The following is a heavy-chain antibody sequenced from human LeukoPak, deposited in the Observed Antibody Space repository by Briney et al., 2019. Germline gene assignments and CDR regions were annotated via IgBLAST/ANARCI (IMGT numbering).Heavy chain of an antibody. D-gene: IGHD1-14*01. J-gene: IGHJ4*02. CDR3: ATIGNLGNRAANFDY. CDR1: GYTLTELS. Sequence: ASVKVSCKVSGYTLTELSMHWVRQAPGKGLEWMGGFDPEDGETIYAQKFQGRGTMTEDTSTDTAYMELSSLRSEDTAVYYCATIGNLGNRAANFDYWGQGTLVTVSS. CDR2: FDPEDGET. V-gene: IGHV1-24*01.